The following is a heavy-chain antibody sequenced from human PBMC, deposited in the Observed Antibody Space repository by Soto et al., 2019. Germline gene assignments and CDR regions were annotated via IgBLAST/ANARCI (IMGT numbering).Heavy chain of an antibody. CDR3: ARDPGYSGFDFDY. Sequence: QVQLVESGGGVVQPGRSLRLSCAASGFTFSSHAMHWVRQAPGKGLEWVAVIWYDGSKKYYADSVKGRFTVARDDTKNTLSLQMNSLRVEDTAVYYCARDPGYSGFDFDYWGQGTLVTVS. CDR1: GFTFSSHA. D-gene: IGHD5-12*01. CDR2: IWYDGSKK. J-gene: IGHJ4*02. V-gene: IGHV3-33*01.